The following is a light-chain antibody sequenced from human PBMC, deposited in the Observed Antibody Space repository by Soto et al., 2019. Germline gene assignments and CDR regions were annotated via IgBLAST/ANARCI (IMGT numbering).Light chain of an antibody. J-gene: IGKJ1*01. Sequence: EIVLTQSPGTLSLSPGERATLSCRASQRLSSNYLAWFQQKPGQAPRLLIYGASSRATGIPNRFSGSGSGTDFTLTISRLEPEDFAVYYCQQYGNSPQAFGQGTKVDI. CDR1: QRLSSNY. CDR2: GAS. V-gene: IGKV3-20*01. CDR3: QQYGNSPQA.